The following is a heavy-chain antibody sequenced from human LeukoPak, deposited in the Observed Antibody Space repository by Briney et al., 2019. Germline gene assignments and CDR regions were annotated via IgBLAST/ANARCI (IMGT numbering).Heavy chain of an antibody. CDR1: GGSFSGYY. J-gene: IGHJ4*02. CDR2: INHSGST. CDR3: ARHRRRYCSSTSCHRGFDY. V-gene: IGHV4-34*01. D-gene: IGHD2-2*02. Sequence: SETLSLTCAVYGGSFSGYYWSWIRQPPGKGLEWIGEINHSGSTNYNPSLKSRVTISVDTSKNQFSLKLSSVTAADTAVYYCARHRRRYCSSTSCHRGFDYWGQGTLVTVSS.